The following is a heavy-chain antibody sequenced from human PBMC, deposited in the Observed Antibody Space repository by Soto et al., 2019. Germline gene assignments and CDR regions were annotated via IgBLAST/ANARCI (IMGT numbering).Heavy chain of an antibody. Sequence: GWSLRLSCAASGFTFSSYAMHWVRQAPGKGLEWVAVISYDGSNKYYADSLKGRFTISRDNAKNSLYLQMNSLRAEDTAVYYCASHYGDNGWFDPWGQGTLVTFSS. D-gene: IGHD4-17*01. CDR3: ASHYGDNGWFDP. CDR2: ISYDGSNK. J-gene: IGHJ5*02. CDR1: GFTFSSYA. V-gene: IGHV3-30-3*01.